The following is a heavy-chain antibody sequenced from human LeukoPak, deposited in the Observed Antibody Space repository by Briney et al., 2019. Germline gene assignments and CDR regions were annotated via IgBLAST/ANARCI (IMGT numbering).Heavy chain of an antibody. CDR1: GGSFSGYY. CDR3: ARDCSGGSCYFDY. V-gene: IGHV4-34*01. Sequence: SETLSLTCAVYGGSFSGYYWSWIRQPPGKGLEWIGEINHSGSTNYNPSLKSRVTISVDTSKKQFSLKLSSVTAADTAVYYCARDCSGGSCYFDYWGQGTLVTVSS. CDR2: INHSGST. D-gene: IGHD2-15*01. J-gene: IGHJ4*02.